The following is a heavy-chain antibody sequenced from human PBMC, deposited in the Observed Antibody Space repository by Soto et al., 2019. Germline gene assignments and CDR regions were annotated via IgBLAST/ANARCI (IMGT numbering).Heavy chain of an antibody. V-gene: IGHV1-69*08. CDR3: AREDTYYDILTGYAYNWFDP. D-gene: IGHD3-9*01. CDR2: LIPILGIA. Sequence: QVQLVQSGAEVKKPGSSVKVSCKASGGTFSSYTISWVRQAPGQGLEWMGRLIPILGIANYAEKFQGRVKITADKSTSTASMELSRLRSEDTAVYSCAREDTYYDILTGYAYNWFDPWGQGTLVTVSS. CDR1: GGTFSSYT. J-gene: IGHJ5*02.